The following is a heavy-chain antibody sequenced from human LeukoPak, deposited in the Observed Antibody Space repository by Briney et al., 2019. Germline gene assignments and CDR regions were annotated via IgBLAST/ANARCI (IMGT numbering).Heavy chain of an antibody. V-gene: IGHV3-21*01. CDR1: GFTFSSYS. CDR2: ISSSSSYI. J-gene: IGHJ4*02. Sequence: GGSLRLSCAASGFTFSSYSMNWVRQAPGKGLEWVSSISSSSSYIYYADSVKGRFTISRDIAKNSLYLQMNSLRAEDTAVYYCARDSNSSLTYWGQGTMVTVSS. CDR3: ARDSNSSLTY. D-gene: IGHD6-6*01.